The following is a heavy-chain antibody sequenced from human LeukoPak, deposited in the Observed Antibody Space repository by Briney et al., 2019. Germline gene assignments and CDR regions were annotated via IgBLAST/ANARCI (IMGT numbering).Heavy chain of an antibody. CDR1: GYTFTRYY. J-gene: IGHJ6*03. Sequence: ASVKVSCKASGYTFTRYYVHWVRQAPGQGLEWMGSINPTGGSTSYAQKFQGRVTMTRDMSTSTVYMQLSSLRSDDTAVYYCARASGHYYYYYMDVWAKGTTVTISS. CDR3: ARASGHYYYYYMDV. D-gene: IGHD1-26*01. CDR2: INPTGGST. V-gene: IGHV1-46*01.